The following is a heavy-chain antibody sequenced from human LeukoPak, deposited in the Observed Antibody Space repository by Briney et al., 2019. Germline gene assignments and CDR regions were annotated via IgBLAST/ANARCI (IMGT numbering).Heavy chain of an antibody. D-gene: IGHD3-10*01. Sequence: PSETLSLTCAVSGYSISSGYYWGWIRQPPGKGLEWIGSIYHSGSTYYNPSLKSRVTISVDTSKNQFSLKLSSVTAADTAVYYCARLEVRANWFDPWGQGTLVTVSS. CDR1: GYSISSGYY. J-gene: IGHJ5*02. CDR2: IYHSGST. CDR3: ARLEVRANWFDP. V-gene: IGHV4-38-2*01.